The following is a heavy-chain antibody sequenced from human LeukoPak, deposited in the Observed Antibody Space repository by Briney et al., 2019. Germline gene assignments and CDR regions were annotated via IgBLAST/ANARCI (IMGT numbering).Heavy chain of an antibody. Sequence: SETLSLTCTVSGGSISSYYWSWIRQPPGKGLEWIGEINHSGSTNYNPSLKSRVTISVDTSKNQFSLKLSSVTAADTAVYYCARALIIHYYDSSGYSYFQHWGQGTLVTVSS. V-gene: IGHV4-34*01. J-gene: IGHJ1*01. CDR2: INHSGST. D-gene: IGHD3-22*01. CDR3: ARALIIHYYDSSGYSYFQH. CDR1: GGSISSYY.